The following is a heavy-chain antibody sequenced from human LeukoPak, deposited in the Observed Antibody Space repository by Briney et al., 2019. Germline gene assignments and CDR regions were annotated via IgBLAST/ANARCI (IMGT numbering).Heavy chain of an antibody. CDR1: GFTFSGSA. CDR2: ISGNGGST. J-gene: IGHJ4*02. D-gene: IGHD4-11*01. Sequence: GGSLRLSCAASGFTFSGSAMHWVRQAPGKGLEYVSGISGNGGSTYYANSVKGRFTISRDNSKNTLYLQMGGLRAEDMAVYYCASVTTHGVSHYEYKYWGQGTLVTVSS. CDR3: ASVTTHGVSHYEYKY. V-gene: IGHV3-64*01.